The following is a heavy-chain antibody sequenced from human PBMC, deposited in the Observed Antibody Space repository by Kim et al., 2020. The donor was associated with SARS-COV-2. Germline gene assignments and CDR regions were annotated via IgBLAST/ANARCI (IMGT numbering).Heavy chain of an antibody. CDR3: ARDGDYYDSSGYDWYFDL. D-gene: IGHD3-22*01. V-gene: IGHV4-39*07. J-gene: IGHJ2*01. Sequence: KSRVTISVDTSKNQFSLKLSSVTAADTAVYYCARDGDYYDSSGYDWYFDLWGRGTLVTVSS.